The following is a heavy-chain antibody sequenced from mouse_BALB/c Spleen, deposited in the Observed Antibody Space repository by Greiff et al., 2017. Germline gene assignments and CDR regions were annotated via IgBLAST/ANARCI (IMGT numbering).Heavy chain of an antibody. CDR1: GYSFTGYY. Sequence: EVQLQQSGPELVKPGASVKISCKASGYSFTGYYMHWVKQSHVKSLEWIGRINPYNGATSYNQNFKDKASLTVDKSSSTAYMELHSLTSEDSAVYYCATTMIATGSYYAMDYWGQGTSVTVSS. CDR3: ATTMIATGSYYAMDY. CDR2: INPYNGAT. D-gene: IGHD2-4*01. J-gene: IGHJ4*01. V-gene: IGHV1-31*01.